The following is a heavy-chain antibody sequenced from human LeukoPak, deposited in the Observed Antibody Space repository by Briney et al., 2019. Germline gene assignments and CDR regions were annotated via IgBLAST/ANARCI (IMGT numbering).Heavy chain of an antibody. D-gene: IGHD6-19*01. CDR1: GFTFSSYS. CDR2: ISSSSNYI. CDR3: ARDPSSGWYLKGWFDP. Sequence: TGGSPRLSCAASGFTFSSYSMNWVRQAPGKGLEWVSSISSSSNYIYYADSVKGRFTISRDNAKNSLYLQMNSLRAEDTAVYYCARDPSSGWYLKGWFDPWGQGTLVTVSS. J-gene: IGHJ5*02. V-gene: IGHV3-21*01.